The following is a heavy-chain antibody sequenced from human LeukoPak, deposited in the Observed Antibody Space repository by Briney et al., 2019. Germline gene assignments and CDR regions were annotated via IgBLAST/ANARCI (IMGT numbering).Heavy chain of an antibody. V-gene: IGHV4-31*03. D-gene: IGHD6-13*01. J-gene: IGHJ4*02. Sequence: PSQTLSLTCTVSGGSISSGGYYWGWIRQHPGRGLEWIVYIYYSGSTYYNPSLKSRVTISVDTSKNQFSLKLSSVTAADTAVYYCARAAWGGSSSWYPLDYWGQGTLVTVSS. CDR2: IYYSGST. CDR3: ARAAWGGSSSWYPLDY. CDR1: GGSISSGGYY.